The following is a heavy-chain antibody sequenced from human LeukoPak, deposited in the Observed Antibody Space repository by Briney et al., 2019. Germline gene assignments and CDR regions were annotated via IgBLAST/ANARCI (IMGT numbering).Heavy chain of an antibody. CDR2: ISYDGSNK. CDR3: ARVPHSGYCSGGSCPNYFDY. J-gene: IGHJ4*02. Sequence: PGGSLRLSCAASGFTFSSYAMHWVRQAPGKGLEWVAVISYDGSNKYYADSVKGRFTISRGNSKNTLYLQMNSLRAEDTAVYYCARVPHSGYCSGGSCPNYFDYWGQGTLVTVSS. CDR1: GFTFSSYA. V-gene: IGHV3-30-3*01. D-gene: IGHD2-15*01.